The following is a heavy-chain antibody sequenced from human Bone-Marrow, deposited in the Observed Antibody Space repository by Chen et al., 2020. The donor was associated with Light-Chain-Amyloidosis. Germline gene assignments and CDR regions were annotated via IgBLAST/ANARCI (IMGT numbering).Heavy chain of an antibody. Sequence: QVQLQESGPGLVKPSETLSLTCTVSGASISNYYWSWIRQPPGKGLEWIGYVYYSGSTNYNPALRSRVTVSIDTPKQQLSVKLKSVSDADTAVCYCGGEWRFGNFHLWGPGNLVPLS. CDR2: VYYSGST. J-gene: IGHJ1*01. V-gene: IGHV4-59*01. D-gene: IGHD3-10*01. CDR1: GASISNYY. CDR3: GGEWRFGNFHL.